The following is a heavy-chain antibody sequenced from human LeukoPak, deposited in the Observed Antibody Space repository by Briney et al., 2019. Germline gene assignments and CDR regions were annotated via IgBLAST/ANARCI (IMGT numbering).Heavy chain of an antibody. CDR2: ISSGGVYE. J-gene: IGHJ4*02. V-gene: IGHV3-30*01. D-gene: IGHD3-10*01. Sequence: PGGSLRLSCAASGFTFSSHWMTWVRQAPGKGLEWVSIISSGGVYEYYADSVKGRFTISRDNSKNTLYLQLNSLRPEDTAVYYCARDSTYYYDSGSSGPHYFDNWGQGTLVTVSS. CDR3: ARDSTYYYDSGSSGPHYFDN. CDR1: GFTFSSHW.